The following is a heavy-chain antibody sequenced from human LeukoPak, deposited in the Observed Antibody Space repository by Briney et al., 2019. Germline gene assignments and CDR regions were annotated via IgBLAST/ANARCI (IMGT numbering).Heavy chain of an antibody. CDR1: EYSFSNYC. V-gene: IGHV5-51*01. CDR2: IYPDDSDT. CDR3: ARPSQLVMGISIGLFDQ. J-gene: IGHJ4*02. Sequence: GESLKISCKHSEYSFSNYCIGWVRQTPGKGLEWMGIIYPDDSDTRYSPSLQGQVTISADRSNSTAYLQWTSLRAADTAMYYCARPSQLVMGISIGLFDQWGRGTLVTVSS. D-gene: IGHD3-22*01.